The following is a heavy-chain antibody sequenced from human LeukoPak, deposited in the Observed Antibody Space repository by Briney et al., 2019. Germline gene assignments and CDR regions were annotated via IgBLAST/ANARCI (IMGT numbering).Heavy chain of an antibody. CDR3: YGANVEH. D-gene: IGHD4-17*01. Sequence: PGGSLRLSCAASGFTFSDYYMSWVRQAPGKGLEWVGRIKSKTDGGTTDYAAPVKGRFTISRDDSKNTLYLQMNSLKTEDTAVYYCYGANVEHWGQGTLVTVSS. J-gene: IGHJ1*01. CDR2: IKSKTDGGTT. V-gene: IGHV3-15*01. CDR1: GFTFSDYY.